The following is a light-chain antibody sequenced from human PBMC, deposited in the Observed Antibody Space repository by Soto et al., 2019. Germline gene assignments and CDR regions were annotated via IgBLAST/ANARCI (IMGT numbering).Light chain of an antibody. V-gene: IGKV4-1*01. Sequence: DIVMAQSPDSLAVSLGERATMNWKSSQSVLYSSNNKNYLAWYQQKPGQPPKVLIYWASTRESGVPDRFSGSGSGTDFTLTISSLQAEDVAVYYCQQYYTTPWTFGQGTKVEIK. CDR2: WAS. CDR3: QQYYTTPWT. J-gene: IGKJ1*01. CDR1: QSVLYSSNNKNY.